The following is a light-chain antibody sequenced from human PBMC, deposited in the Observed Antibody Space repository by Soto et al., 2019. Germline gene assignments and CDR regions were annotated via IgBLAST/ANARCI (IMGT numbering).Light chain of an antibody. Sequence: DIQMTQSPSTLSASVGDRVTTTCRARQSIGSWLAWYQQKPGKAPKLLISKASSLESGVPPRFSASGSGTEFTLTISRLQSEDSATYYCQQYDVYSTFGQGTKVDIK. CDR2: KAS. CDR3: QQYDVYST. CDR1: QSIGSW. J-gene: IGKJ1*01. V-gene: IGKV1-5*03.